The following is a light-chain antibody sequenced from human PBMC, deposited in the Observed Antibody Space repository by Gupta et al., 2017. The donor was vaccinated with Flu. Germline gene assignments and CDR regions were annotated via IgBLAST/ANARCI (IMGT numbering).Light chain of an antibody. CDR2: DAS. V-gene: IGKV1-39*01. J-gene: IGKJ1*01. CDR3: QQSYSTPWT. Sequence: DIQMTQSPSSPSASARDRVTITCRASQSISSYLNWYQQKPAKAPKPLIHDASSLQSGVPSRCSGSRSGTDFTLTISSLQPEDFSTFYCQQSYSTPWTFGQGTKVEIK. CDR1: QSISSY.